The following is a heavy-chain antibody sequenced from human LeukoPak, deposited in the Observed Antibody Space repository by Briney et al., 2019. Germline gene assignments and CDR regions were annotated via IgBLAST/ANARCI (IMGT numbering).Heavy chain of an antibody. CDR2: IYPGDSDT. V-gene: IGHV5-51*01. CDR1: GYRFSTSW. D-gene: IGHD1-1*01. J-gene: IGHJ3*02. Sequence: GESLKISCQGSGYRFSTSWIAWLRQMPGQDLEWMGTIYPGDSDTRYSPSFEGQVTISAVQSINTAYLQWTSLKASDSAIYYCARLMYNTNLEAFDIWGQGTLVTVPS. CDR3: ARLMYNTNLEAFDI.